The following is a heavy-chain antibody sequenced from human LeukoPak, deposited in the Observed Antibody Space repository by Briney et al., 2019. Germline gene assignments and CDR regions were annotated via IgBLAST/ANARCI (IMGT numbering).Heavy chain of an antibody. CDR2: IYYSGGA. CDR3: ARGSYSSITTSFDY. Sequence: PSETLSLTCTVSGGSIGSSSYYWGWIRQPPGKGLEWIGSIYYSGGAYYNPSLRSRVTISVDTSKNQFSLKLSSVTAADTAVYYCARGSYSSITTSFDYWGQGTLVTVSS. J-gene: IGHJ4*02. V-gene: IGHV4-39*07. D-gene: IGHD6-13*01. CDR1: GGSIGSSSYY.